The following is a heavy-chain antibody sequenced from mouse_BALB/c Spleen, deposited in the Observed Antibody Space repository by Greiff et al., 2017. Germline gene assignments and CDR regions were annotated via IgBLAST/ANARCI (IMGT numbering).Heavy chain of an antibody. CDR3: ARSYGYVGAWFDY. V-gene: IGHV1-85*01. Sequence: QVQLQQSGAELVKPGASVKLSCKASGYTFTSYGINWVRQRPGQGLEWIGWIFPGDGITKYNEKFKGKATLTTDTSSSTAYMQLSRLTSEDSAVYFCARSYGYVGAWFDYWGQGTMVTVSA. CDR2: IFPGDGIT. D-gene: IGHD2-2*01. J-gene: IGHJ3*01. CDR1: GYTFTSYG.